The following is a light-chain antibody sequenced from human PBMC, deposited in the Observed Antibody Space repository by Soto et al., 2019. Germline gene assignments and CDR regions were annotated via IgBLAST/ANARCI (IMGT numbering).Light chain of an antibody. CDR1: QYISKY. V-gene: IGKV3-15*01. CDR2: DAS. CDR3: HQYNEWRT. J-gene: IGKJ1*01. Sequence: EIVLTQSPGTLSLSPGERATLSCRASQYISKYLAWYQQRPGQAPRLLIYDASTRATGIPDRSSGSGSGTEFTLTISSLQSEDVAVYYCHQYNEWRTFGQGTKVDIK.